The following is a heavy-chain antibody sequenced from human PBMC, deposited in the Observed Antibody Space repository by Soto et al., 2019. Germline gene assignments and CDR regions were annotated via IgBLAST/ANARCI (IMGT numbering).Heavy chain of an antibody. D-gene: IGHD2-15*01. CDR3: ARVDCTGGSCRTYYYYDMEV. CDR1: GFTFSTYG. V-gene: IGHV3-33*01. CDR2: IWYDGSQK. Sequence: PXGSLRLSCAASGFTFSTYGMNCVRQAPGKWLEWVAVIWYDGSQKYYADSVKGRFTVSRDNSKNTLYLQMNNLRVEDTAVYYCARVDCTGGSCRTYYYYDMEVWGQGTTVTVSS. J-gene: IGHJ6*01.